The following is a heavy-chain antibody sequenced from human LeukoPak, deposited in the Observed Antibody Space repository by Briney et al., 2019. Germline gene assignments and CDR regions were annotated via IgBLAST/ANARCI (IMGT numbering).Heavy chain of an antibody. Sequence: SETLSLTCTVSGGSISSYYWSWIRQPPGKGLEWIGYIYYSGSTNYNPSLKSRVTISVDTSKNQFSLKLSSVTAADTAVYYCAREIVDYYDSSGPIDYWGQGTLVTVSS. CDR3: AREIVDYYDSSGPIDY. V-gene: IGHV4-59*01. J-gene: IGHJ4*02. CDR1: GGSISSYY. CDR2: IYYSGST. D-gene: IGHD3-22*01.